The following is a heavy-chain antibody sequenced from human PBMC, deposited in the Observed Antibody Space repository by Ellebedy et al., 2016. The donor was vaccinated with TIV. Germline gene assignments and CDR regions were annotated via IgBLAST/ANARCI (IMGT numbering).Heavy chain of an antibody. CDR1: GFTFSSYA. CDR3: ADDPWGVGPAFDI. V-gene: IGHV3-23*01. J-gene: IGHJ3*02. D-gene: IGHD1-26*01. CDR2: ISASGVGT. Sequence: GESLKISCAASGFTFSSYAMSWVRQAPGKGLEWVSGISASGVGTYYADSVKGRFTISRDNSKNTLYLRMDSLRVEDTAIYYCADDPWGVGPAFDIWGQGTMVTVSS.